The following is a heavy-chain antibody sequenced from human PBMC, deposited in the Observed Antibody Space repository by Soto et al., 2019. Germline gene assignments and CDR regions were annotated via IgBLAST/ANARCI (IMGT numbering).Heavy chain of an antibody. V-gene: IGHV5-10-1*01. D-gene: IGHD2-15*01. J-gene: IGHJ4*02. Sequence: EVQMVQSGAEVKKPGEPLRIPCKGSGYSFTSYWISCVRQMPGKGLQWMGRIDPSDSYTNYSQSFQGHVTISADKSISTAYLQWSSLKDSDTAMYYCARQDCSGGSCSWVGYGYWGQGTLVTVSS. CDR2: IDPSDSYT. CDR1: GYSFTSYW. CDR3: ARQDCSGGSCSWVGYGY.